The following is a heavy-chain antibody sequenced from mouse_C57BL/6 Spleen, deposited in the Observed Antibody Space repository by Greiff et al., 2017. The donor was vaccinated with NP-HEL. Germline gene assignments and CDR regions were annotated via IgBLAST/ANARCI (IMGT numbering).Heavy chain of an antibody. CDR3: ARGYDYDVGYYYAMDY. V-gene: IGHV1-55*01. J-gene: IGHJ4*01. CDR2: IYPGSGST. Sequence: QVQLQQSGAELVKPGASVKMSCKASGYTFTSYWITWVKQRPGQGLEWIGDIYPGSGSTNYNEKFKSKATLTVDTSSSTAYMQLSSLTSEDSAVYYCARGYDYDVGYYYAMDYWGQGTSVTVSS. D-gene: IGHD2-4*01. CDR1: GYTFTSYW.